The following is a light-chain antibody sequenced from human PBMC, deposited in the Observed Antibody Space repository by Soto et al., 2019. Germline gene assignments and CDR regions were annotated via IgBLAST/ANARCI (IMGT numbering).Light chain of an antibody. Sequence: EIVLTQSPATLSVSPGERVTLSFRASQSVSSKLAWYQQKPGQAPRLLIYGASTRATGIPARFSGSGSGTEFTLIISSLQSEDSAVYYCQQYNSWLWTFGQGTKVHIK. V-gene: IGKV3-15*01. CDR1: QSVSSK. CDR2: GAS. CDR3: QQYNSWLWT. J-gene: IGKJ1*01.